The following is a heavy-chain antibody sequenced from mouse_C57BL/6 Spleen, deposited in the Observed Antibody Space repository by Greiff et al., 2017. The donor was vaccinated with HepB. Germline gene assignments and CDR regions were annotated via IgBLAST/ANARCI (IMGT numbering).Heavy chain of an antibody. D-gene: IGHD1-1*01. V-gene: IGHV2-9-1*01. CDR2: IWTGGGT. J-gene: IGHJ1*03. Sequence: VQLVESGPGLVAPSQSLSITCTVSGFSLTSYAISWVRQPPGKGLEWLGVIWTGGGTNYNSALKSRLSISKDNSKSQVFLKMNSLQTDDTARYYCARPYYGSSYWYFDVWGTGTTVTVSS. CDR1: GFSLTSYA. CDR3: ARPYYGSSYWYFDV.